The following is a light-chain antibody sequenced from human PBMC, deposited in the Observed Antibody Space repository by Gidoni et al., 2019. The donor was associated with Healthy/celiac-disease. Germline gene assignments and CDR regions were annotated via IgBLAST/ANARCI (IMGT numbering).Light chain of an antibody. CDR3: QQYNNWPRT. CDR2: GAS. J-gene: IGKJ1*01. CDR1: QSVSSN. Sequence: IVMTQSPATLSVSPGERATLSCRASQSVSSNLAWYQQKSGQAPRLLIYGASTRATGIPARFSGSGAGTEFTLTISGLQSEDFAVYYCQQYNNWPRTFGQGTKVEIK. V-gene: IGKV3-15*01.